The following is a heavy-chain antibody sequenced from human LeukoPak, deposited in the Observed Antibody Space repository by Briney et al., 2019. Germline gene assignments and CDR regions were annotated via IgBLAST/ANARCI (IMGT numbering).Heavy chain of an antibody. CDR1: GYTFTGYY. CDR2: INPNSGGT. J-gene: IGHJ4*02. V-gene: IGHV1-2*02. D-gene: IGHD3-22*01. CDR3: ARVYDSSGYPPELDY. Sequence: EASVKVSCKASGYTFTGYYMHWVRQAPGQGLERMGWINPNSGGTNYALKFQGRVTMTRDTSISTAYMELSRLRSDDTAVYYCARVYDSSGYPPELDYWGQGTLVTVSS.